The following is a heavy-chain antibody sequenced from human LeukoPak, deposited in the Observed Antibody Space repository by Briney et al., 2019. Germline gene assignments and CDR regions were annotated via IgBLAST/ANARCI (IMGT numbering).Heavy chain of an antibody. CDR1: GFTFTTYW. CDR2: INRDGSTP. D-gene: IGHD3-16*01. V-gene: IGHV3-74*01. Sequence: PGWSLRLSCAASGFTFTTYWMHWVRQAPGKGLVWVSGINRDGSTPIYADSVKGRFTISRDNANNTLYLQMNSLRAEDTAVYYCARDFYTGHYWGQGTLVTVSS. CDR3: ARDFYTGHY. J-gene: IGHJ4*02.